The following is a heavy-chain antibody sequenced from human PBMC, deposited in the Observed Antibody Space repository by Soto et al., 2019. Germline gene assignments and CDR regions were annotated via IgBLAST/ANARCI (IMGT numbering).Heavy chain of an antibody. Sequence: ASVKVSCKTSGYTFTAYGISWVRQAPGQGLEWMGWISPYNGNTHYAQQFQGRVTMTRNTSISTAYMELSSLRSDDTAVYYCARVVGLRFLEWLYPFMDVWGKGTTVTVSS. CDR3: ARVVGLRFLEWLYPFMDV. CDR2: ISPYNGNT. D-gene: IGHD3-3*01. V-gene: IGHV1-18*01. J-gene: IGHJ6*04. CDR1: GYTFTAYG.